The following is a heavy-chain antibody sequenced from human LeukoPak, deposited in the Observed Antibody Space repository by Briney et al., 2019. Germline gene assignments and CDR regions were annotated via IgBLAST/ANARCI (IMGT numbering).Heavy chain of an antibody. J-gene: IGHJ4*02. V-gene: IGHV3-48*03. CDR2: ISTSGASI. D-gene: IGHD5-24*01. Sequence: GGSLRLSCAVSGFTFSNYEMNWVRQAPGKGLEWVSYISTSGASIYYADSVKGRFTISRDNTKNSVFLQMNSLRAEDTAVYYCVRSFSGSREYWGQGTLVTVSS. CDR3: VRSFSGSREY. CDR1: GFTFSNYE.